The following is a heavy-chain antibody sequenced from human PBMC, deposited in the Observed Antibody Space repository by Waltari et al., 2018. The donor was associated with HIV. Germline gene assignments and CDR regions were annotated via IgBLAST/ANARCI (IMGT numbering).Heavy chain of an antibody. D-gene: IGHD5-12*01. V-gene: IGHV1-3*01. CDR2: INAGNGNT. CDR3: ARVKIVATIGAVDY. Sequence: QVQLVQSGAEVKKPGASVKVSCKASGYTFTSYAMHWVRQAPGQRLEWMEWINAGNGNTKYSQKFQGRVTITRDTSASTAYMELSSLRSEDTAVYYCARVKIVATIGAVDYWGQGTLVTVSS. CDR1: GYTFTSYA. J-gene: IGHJ4*02.